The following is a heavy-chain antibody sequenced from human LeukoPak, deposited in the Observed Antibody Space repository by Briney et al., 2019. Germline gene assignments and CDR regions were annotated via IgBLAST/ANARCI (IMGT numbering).Heavy chain of an antibody. CDR1: GYTFTSYG. V-gene: IGHV1-18*01. CDR3: ARDLRVYCSGGSCYSMGVYYYFDY. Sequence: ASVKVSCKASGYTFTSYGISWVRQAPGQGLEWMGWISAYNGNTNYAQKLQGRVTMTTDTSTSTAYGELRSLRSDDTAVYYCARDLRVYCSGGSCYSMGVYYYFDYWGQGTLVTVSS. CDR2: ISAYNGNT. D-gene: IGHD2-15*01. J-gene: IGHJ4*02.